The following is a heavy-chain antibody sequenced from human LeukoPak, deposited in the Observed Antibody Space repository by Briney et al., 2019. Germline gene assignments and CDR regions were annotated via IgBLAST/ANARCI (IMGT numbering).Heavy chain of an antibody. Sequence: SETLSLTCTVSGGSISSSSYYWGWIRQPPGKGLEWIGSIYYSGSTYYNPSLKSRVTISVDTSKNQFSLKLSSVTAADTAVYYCARFFFIAVVGPYFDYWGQGTLVTVSS. D-gene: IGHD6-19*01. CDR3: ARFFFIAVVGPYFDY. V-gene: IGHV4-39*01. J-gene: IGHJ4*02. CDR1: GGSISSSSYY. CDR2: IYYSGST.